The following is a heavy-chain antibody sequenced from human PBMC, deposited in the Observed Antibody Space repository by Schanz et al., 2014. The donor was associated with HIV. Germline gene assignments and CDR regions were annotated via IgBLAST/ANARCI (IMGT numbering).Heavy chain of an antibody. Sequence: EVQLVESGGGLLQPGRSLRLSCAASGFIFNDFAMHWVRQAPGKGLEWVSTISWNSGSIAYADSVKGRFTSSRDNAKNSLYLQMNSLRAEDTAFYYCAKDWARTAGYCFHYWGQGTLVTVSS. J-gene: IGHJ4*02. V-gene: IGHV3-9*01. CDR3: AKDWARTAGYCFHY. CDR2: ISWNSGSI. D-gene: IGHD3-9*01. CDR1: GFIFNDFA.